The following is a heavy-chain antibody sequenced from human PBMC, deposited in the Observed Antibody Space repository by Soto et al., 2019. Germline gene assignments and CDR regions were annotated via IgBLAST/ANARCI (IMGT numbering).Heavy chain of an antibody. CDR3: ARGLGYYYDSTGPDY. J-gene: IGHJ4*02. D-gene: IGHD3-22*01. CDR2: INPNSGGT. V-gene: IGHV1-2*02. Sequence: ASVKVSCKDSGYTFTGHYMHWVRQAPGQGLEWMGWINPNSGGTNYAQKFQGRVTMTRDTSISTAYMELSRLRSDDTAVYYCARGLGYYYDSTGPDYWGQGTLVTVSS. CDR1: GYTFTGHY.